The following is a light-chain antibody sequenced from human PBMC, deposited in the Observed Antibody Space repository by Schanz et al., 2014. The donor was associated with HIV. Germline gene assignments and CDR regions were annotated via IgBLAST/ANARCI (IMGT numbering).Light chain of an antibody. J-gene: IGLJ3*02. CDR1: TSSIKTNT. V-gene: IGLV1-44*01. CDR3: ATWDDSLDGWV. Sequence: QSVLTQPPSASGTPGQRVTISCFGSTSSIKTNTVNWFQQLPGTAPKLLIYNTYHRPSGVPDRFSGSQSGASASLAISGLQSEDESDFFCATWDDSLDGWVFGGGTKLTV. CDR2: NTY.